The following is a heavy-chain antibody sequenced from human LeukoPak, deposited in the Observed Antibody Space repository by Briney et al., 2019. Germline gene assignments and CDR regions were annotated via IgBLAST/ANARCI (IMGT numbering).Heavy chain of an antibody. CDR2: INQDGSGK. CDR3: ARVVGAGYFDL. V-gene: IGHV3-7*01. D-gene: IGHD1-26*01. J-gene: IGHJ2*01. CDR1: GFNFNTYW. Sequence: TGGSLRLSCAASGFNFNTYWMSWVRQAPGKGLEWVANINQDGSGKYYVDSVKGRFTISRDNAKNSLYLQMNSLRAEDTAVYYCARVVGAGYFDLWGRGTLVTVSS.